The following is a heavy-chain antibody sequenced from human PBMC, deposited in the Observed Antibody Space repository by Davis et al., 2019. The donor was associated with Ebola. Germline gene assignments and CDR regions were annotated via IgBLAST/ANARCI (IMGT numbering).Heavy chain of an antibody. CDR2: IDYTGST. V-gene: IGHV4-59*08. J-gene: IGHJ4*02. CDR1: GGSISTYY. D-gene: IGHD5-24*01. CDR3: ARGDGRFDY. Sequence: MPGGSLRLSCTVSGGSISTYYWSWIRQPPGKGLEWIGCIDYTGSTNYNPSLKSRVTISVDTSKNQFSLKLSSVTAADTAVYYCARGDGRFDYWGQGTLVTVSS.